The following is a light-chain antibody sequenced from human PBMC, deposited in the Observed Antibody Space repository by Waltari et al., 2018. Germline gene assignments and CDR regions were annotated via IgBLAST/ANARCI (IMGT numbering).Light chain of an antibody. J-gene: IGLJ2*01. CDR3: TSYGGVNVLGVL. V-gene: IGLV2-8*01. CDR1: NSDVGTSNY. CDR2: GVT. Sequence: QSALTPPPSASGSPGQSVTISCAGTNSDVGTSNYVSWSQHHPGKAPKLLIYGVTERLPGVPDRFSGSKSGTTASLTVSGLQADDEADYYCTSYGGVNVLGVLFGGGTKLTVL.